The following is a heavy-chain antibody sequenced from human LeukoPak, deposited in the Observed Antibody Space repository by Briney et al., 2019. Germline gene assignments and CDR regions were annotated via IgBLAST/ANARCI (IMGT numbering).Heavy chain of an antibody. Sequence: GGSLRLSCAASGFTFSSYWMHWVRQAPGKGLVWVSRINSDGSSTSYADSVQGRFTISRDNAKNTLYLQMNSLRAEDTAVYYCARGSGYSYGYGYWGQGTLVTVSS. D-gene: IGHD5-18*01. CDR3: ARGSGYSYGYGY. CDR2: INSDGSST. J-gene: IGHJ4*02. CDR1: GFTFSSYW. V-gene: IGHV3-74*01.